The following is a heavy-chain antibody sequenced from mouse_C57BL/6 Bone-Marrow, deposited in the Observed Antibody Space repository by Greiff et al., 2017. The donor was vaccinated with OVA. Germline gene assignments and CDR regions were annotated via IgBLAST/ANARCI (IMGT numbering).Heavy chain of an antibody. Sequence: EVQLQQSGPELVKPGASVKISCKASGYTFTDYYMNWVKQSHGKSLEWIGDINPNNGGTSYNQKFKGKATLTVDKSSSTAYMELRSLTSEDSAVYYCARYDDYDRYYFDYWGQGTTLTVSS. D-gene: IGHD2-4*01. V-gene: IGHV1-26*01. CDR3: ARYDDYDRYYFDY. CDR2: INPNNGGT. J-gene: IGHJ2*01. CDR1: GYTFTDYY.